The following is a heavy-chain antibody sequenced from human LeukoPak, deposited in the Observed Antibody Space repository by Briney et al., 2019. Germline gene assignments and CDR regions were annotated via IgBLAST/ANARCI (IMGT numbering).Heavy chain of an antibody. CDR1: GFTFSSYG. D-gene: IGHD2-15*01. CDR2: IWYDGSNK. Sequence: PGGSLRLSCAASGFTFSSYGMHWVRQAPGKGLEWVAVIWYDGSNKYYADSVKGRFTISRDNSKNILYLQLSSPRVEDTAMYYCATQPCSGGRCFLLHWGQGTLVTVSS. CDR3: ATQPCSGGRCFLLH. J-gene: IGHJ4*02. V-gene: IGHV3-30*02.